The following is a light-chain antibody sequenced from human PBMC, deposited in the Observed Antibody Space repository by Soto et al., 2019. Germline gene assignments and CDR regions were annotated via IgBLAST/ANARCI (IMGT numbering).Light chain of an antibody. CDR2: EVS. CDR1: SSDVRLYNY. CDR3: NSYTSDYTYV. J-gene: IGLJ1*01. V-gene: IGLV2-14*01. Sequence: QSALTQPASVSGSAGRSITISCTGTSSDVRLYNYASWYQQPPGQAPKLLIYEVSHRPSAVSNRFSGSKSDTTASLTISGLLTEDEAYHYCNSYTSDYTYVFGSGTKVTVL.